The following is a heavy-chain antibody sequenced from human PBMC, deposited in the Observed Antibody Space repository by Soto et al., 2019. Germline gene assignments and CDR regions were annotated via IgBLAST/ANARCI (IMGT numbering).Heavy chain of an antibody. J-gene: IGHJ3*02. Sequence: QVQLVQSGAEVKKPGSSVKVSCKASGGTFSSYTISWVRQAPGQGLEWMGRIIPILGIANYAQNFQGRITITADKSTSKSYMELRSLRSEDTVVYYCARGGFEDGSGRFGRFDTFYIWGQGTMVTVSS. CDR3: ARGGFEDGSGRFGRFDTFYI. CDR1: GGTFSSYT. D-gene: IGHD3-10*01. V-gene: IGHV1-69*02. CDR2: IIPILGIA.